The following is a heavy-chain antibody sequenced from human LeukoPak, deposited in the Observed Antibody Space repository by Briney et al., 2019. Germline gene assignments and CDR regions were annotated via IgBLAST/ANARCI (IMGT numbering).Heavy chain of an antibody. CDR2: INPNSGGT. D-gene: IGHD2-2*02. V-gene: IGHV1-2*02. CDR3: ARGSCTNINCYTLEY. J-gene: IGHJ4*02. Sequence: GASVKVSCKASGYTFTGYYMHWVRQAPGQGLEWMGWINPNSGGTNYAQKFQGRVTMTRDTSISTAYMELSRVRSDDTAVYYCARGSCTNINCYTLEYWGQGTLVTVSS. CDR1: GYTFTGYY.